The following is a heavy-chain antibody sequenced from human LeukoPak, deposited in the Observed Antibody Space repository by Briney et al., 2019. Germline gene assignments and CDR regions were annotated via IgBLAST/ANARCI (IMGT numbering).Heavy chain of an antibody. CDR1: GFIFDDYA. J-gene: IGHJ6*03. CDR2: ISWNSNTM. V-gene: IGHV3-9*01. CDR3: AKDAGGYYYYYMGV. Sequence: GGSLRLSCAASGFIFDDYAMHWVREAPGKGLEWVSGISWNSNTMGYADSVKGRFTISRDNAKNSLYLQMNSLRPEDTALYYCAKDAGGYYYYYMGVWGKGTTVTISS. D-gene: IGHD1-26*01.